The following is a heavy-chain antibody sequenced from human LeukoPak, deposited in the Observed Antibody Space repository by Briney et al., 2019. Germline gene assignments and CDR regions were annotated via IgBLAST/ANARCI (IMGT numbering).Heavy chain of an antibody. CDR1: GFTFSTYW. D-gene: IGHD3-10*01. V-gene: IGHV3-74*01. CDR3: TRNYYGPGAY. Sequence: GGSLRLSCAASGFTFSTYWMHWLRQAPGKGLVWVSRINSDGSSTSYADSVTGRFTISRDNAKNTLYLQMNSLRAEDTAVYYCTRNYYGPGAYWGQGTLVTVSS. J-gene: IGHJ4*02. CDR2: INSDGSST.